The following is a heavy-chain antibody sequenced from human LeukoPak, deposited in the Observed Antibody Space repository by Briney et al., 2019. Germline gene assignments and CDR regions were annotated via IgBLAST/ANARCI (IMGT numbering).Heavy chain of an antibody. CDR2: IYTSGST. D-gene: IGHD3-22*01. Sequence: SETLSLTCAVSGYSISSGYYWGWIRQPPGKGLEWIGRIYTSGSTNYNPSLKSRVTISVDTSKNQFSLKLSSVTAADAAVYYCARGYYDSSGHFDYWGQGTLVTVSS. CDR1: GYSISSGYY. CDR3: ARGYYDSSGHFDY. V-gene: IGHV4-38-2*01. J-gene: IGHJ4*02.